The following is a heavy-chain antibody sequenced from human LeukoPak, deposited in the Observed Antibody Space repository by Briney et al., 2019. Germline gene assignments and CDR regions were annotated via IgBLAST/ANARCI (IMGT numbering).Heavy chain of an antibody. CDR3: ARGPQFTD. V-gene: IGHV3-7*04. CDR2: IKQDGSEK. J-gene: IGHJ1*01. D-gene: IGHD2-8*02. Sequence: RGSLRLSCAASGFTFSSYWMSCVREAPGTGLGWVANIKQDGSEKYYVDSVKGRFTTSRDNAKNSLYLQMNSLRAEDTAVYFCARGPQFTDWGQGTLVTVSS. CDR1: GFTFSSYW.